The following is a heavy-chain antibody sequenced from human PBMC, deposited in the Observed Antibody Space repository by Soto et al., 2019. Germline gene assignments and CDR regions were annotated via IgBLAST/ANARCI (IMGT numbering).Heavy chain of an antibody. Sequence: SETLSLTCAVYGGSFSGYYWSWIRQPPGKGLEWIGEINHSGSTNYNPSLKSRVTISVDTSKNQFSLKLSSVTAADTAVYYCAIWDYYYYGMDVWGQGTTVTVSS. CDR3: AIWDYYYYGMDV. J-gene: IGHJ6*02. V-gene: IGHV4-34*01. D-gene: IGHD3-16*01. CDR1: GGSFSGYY. CDR2: INHSGST.